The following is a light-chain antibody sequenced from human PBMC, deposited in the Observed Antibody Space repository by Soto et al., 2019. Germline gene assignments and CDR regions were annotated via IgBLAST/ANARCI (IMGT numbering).Light chain of an antibody. CDR2: AAS. Sequence: DIQMTQSPSSVSASVGDRVTITFRASQGISSWLAWYQQKPGKAPKLLIYAASSLESGVPSRFSGSGSGTEFTLTITSLQPDDFATYYCQQYNSYPWTFGQGTKVDVK. CDR3: QQYNSYPWT. V-gene: IGKV1D-16*01. J-gene: IGKJ1*01. CDR1: QGISSW.